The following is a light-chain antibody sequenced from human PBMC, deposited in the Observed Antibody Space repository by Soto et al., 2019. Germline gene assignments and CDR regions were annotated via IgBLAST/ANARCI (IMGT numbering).Light chain of an antibody. V-gene: IGLV2-8*01. J-gene: IGLJ2*01. CDR3: SSYAGRNNFV. Sequence: QSALTQPPSASGSPGQSVTISCTGTSSDVGGYNYVSWYQQHPGKAPKLMIYEVSKRPSGVPDRFSGSKSGNTASLTVSGLQAEDEADYYCSSYAGRNNFVFGGGTKRTGL. CDR1: SSDVGGYNY. CDR2: EVS.